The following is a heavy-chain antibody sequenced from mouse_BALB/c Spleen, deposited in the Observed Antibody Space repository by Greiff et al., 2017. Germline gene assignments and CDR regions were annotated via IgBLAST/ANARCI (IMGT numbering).Heavy chain of an antibody. Sequence: EVQLQESGPELVKPGASVKISCKASGYSFTGYFMNWVMQSHGKSLEWIGRINPYNGDTFYNQKFKGKATLTADKSSSTAYMQLSSLTSEDSAVYYCARGGRYFDVWGAGTTVTVSS. V-gene: IGHV1-20*01. CDR2: INPYNGDT. J-gene: IGHJ1*01. CDR1: GYSFTGYF. CDR3: ARGGRYFDV.